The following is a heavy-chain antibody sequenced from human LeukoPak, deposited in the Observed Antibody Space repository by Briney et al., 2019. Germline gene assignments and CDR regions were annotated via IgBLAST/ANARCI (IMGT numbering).Heavy chain of an antibody. V-gene: IGHV4-59*11. D-gene: IGHD3-22*01. CDR2: IYYSGST. CDR1: GGSISSHY. J-gene: IGHJ4*02. CDR3: ARFRLGRYFDY. Sequence: PSETLSLTCTVSGGSISSHYWSWIRQPPGKGLEWIGYIYYSGSTNYNPSLKSRVTISVDTSKNQFSLKLSSVTAADTAVYYCARFRLGRYFDYWGQGTLVTVSS.